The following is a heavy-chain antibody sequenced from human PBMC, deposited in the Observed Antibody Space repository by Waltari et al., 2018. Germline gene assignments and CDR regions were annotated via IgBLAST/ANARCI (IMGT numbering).Heavy chain of an antibody. V-gene: IGHV4-34*01. CDR1: GGSSRVYY. D-gene: IGHD3-10*01. CDR3: ARAEWVRGVITRYYYYYGMDV. CDR2: INHSGST. J-gene: IGHJ6*02. Sequence: QVQLQQWGAGLLKPSETLSRTCAVYGGSSRVYYWSWIPQPPGEGLEWIGEINHSGSTNYNPSLKSRVTISVDTSKNQFSLKLSSVTAADTAVYYCARAEWVRGVITRYYYYYGMDVWGQGTTVTVSS.